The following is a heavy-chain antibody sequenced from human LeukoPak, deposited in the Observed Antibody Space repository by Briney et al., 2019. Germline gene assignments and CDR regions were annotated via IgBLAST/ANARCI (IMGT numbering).Heavy chain of an antibody. CDR2: IIPIFGTA. J-gene: IGHJ3*02. V-gene: IGHV1-69*13. Sequence: GASVKVSCKASGYTFRDFGISWVRQAPGQGLEWMGGIIPIFGTANYAQKFQGRVTITADEPTSTAYMELSSLRSEDTAVYYCARSGAYCGGDCYHDAFDIWGQGTMVTVSS. CDR1: GYTFRDFG. CDR3: ARSGAYCGGDCYHDAFDI. D-gene: IGHD2-21*02.